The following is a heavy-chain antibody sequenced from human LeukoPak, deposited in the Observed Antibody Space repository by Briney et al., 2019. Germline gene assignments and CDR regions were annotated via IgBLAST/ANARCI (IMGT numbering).Heavy chain of an antibody. CDR3: AKGAYHDD. D-gene: IGHD3-3*01. CDR1: GFTFTHYG. CDR2: ISGNGGDT. Sequence: GGSLRLSCAASGFTFTHYGMNWVRQAPGKGLEWVSTISGNGGDTYYADSVKGRFTISRDNSKNTLYLQMNSLRADDTAIYYCAKGAYHDDWGQGTLVTVSS. V-gene: IGHV3-23*01. J-gene: IGHJ4*02.